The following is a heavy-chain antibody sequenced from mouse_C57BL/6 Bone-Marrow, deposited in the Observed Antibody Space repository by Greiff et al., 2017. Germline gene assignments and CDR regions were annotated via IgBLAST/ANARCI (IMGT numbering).Heavy chain of an antibody. Sequence: VQLQQSGAELARPGASVKLSCKASGYTFTSYGISWVKQRTGQGLEWIGDIYPGSGSTNYNEKFKSKATLTVDTSSSTAYMQLGSLTSEDSAVXYCAREVNWAFDYWGQGTTLTVSS. V-gene: IGHV1-81*01. CDR1: GYTFTSYG. CDR2: IYPGSGST. J-gene: IGHJ2*01. D-gene: IGHD4-1*01. CDR3: AREVNWAFDY.